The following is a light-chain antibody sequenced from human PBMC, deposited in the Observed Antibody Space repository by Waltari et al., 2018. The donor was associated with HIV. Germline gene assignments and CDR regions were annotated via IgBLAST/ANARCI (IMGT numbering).Light chain of an antibody. CDR1: QSVSNNY. J-gene: IGKJ3*01. Sequence: EIVLTQSPGTLSLSPGERATLSCRASQSVSNNYLAWYQQKPGQAPRLLIYGASSRATGIPDRFSGSGSGTDFTLTISRLEPEDFAMYYCQQYDTSIFSFGPGTKVDIK. CDR2: GAS. V-gene: IGKV3-20*01. CDR3: QQYDTSIFS.